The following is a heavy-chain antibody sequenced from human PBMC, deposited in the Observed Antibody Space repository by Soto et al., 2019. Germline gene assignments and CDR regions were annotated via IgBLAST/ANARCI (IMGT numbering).Heavy chain of an antibody. V-gene: IGHV1-2*04. CDR3: ASGSVVAALYGMDV. CDR1: GYTFTGYY. CDR2: INPNSGGT. Sequence: ASVKVSCKASGYTFTGYYMHWVRQAPGQELEWMGWINPNSGGTNYAQKFQGWVTMTRDTSISTAYMELSRLRSDDTAVYYCASGSVVAALYGMDVWGQGTTVTVSS. D-gene: IGHD2-15*01. J-gene: IGHJ6*02.